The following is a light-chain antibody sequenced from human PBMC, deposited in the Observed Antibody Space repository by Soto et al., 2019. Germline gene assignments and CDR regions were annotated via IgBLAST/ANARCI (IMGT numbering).Light chain of an antibody. Sequence: AIQMTQSPSSLSASVGDRVTITCRASQDIRNDLGWYQQKPGKAPNLLIYAASTLQSGVPSRFSGSGSGTDFTLTISGLQLADFATYYCLQDHNYPFTFGPGTKVDIK. CDR1: QDIRND. CDR2: AAS. CDR3: LQDHNYPFT. J-gene: IGKJ3*01. V-gene: IGKV1-6*01.